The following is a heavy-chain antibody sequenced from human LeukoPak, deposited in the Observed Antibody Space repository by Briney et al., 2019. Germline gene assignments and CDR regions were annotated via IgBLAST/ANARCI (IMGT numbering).Heavy chain of an antibody. CDR3: ARGRQEVSMIVVVMTAVSYYLDV. D-gene: IGHD3-22*01. CDR2: INPSGKI. J-gene: IGHJ6*03. CDR1: GGSFSGYY. Sequence: SETLFLTCAVYGGSFSGYYWTWIRQAPGKGLEWIGEINPSGKISYNPSLKGRLTISVDASKNQFSLNLRSLTAADTAVYYCARGRQEVSMIVVVMTAVSYYLDVWGKGTTVTVS. V-gene: IGHV4-34*01.